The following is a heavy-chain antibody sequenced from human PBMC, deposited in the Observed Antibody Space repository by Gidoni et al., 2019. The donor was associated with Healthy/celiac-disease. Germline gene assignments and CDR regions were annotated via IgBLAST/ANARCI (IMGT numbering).Heavy chain of an antibody. D-gene: IGHD3-22*01. CDR1: GFTFSSYW. CDR3: ASDPRHYDSSGGDY. Sequence: EVQLVESGGGLVQPGGSLRLACAASGFTFSSYWMHWVRQAPGKVLVWVSRINSDGSSTSYADSVKGRFTISRDNAKNTLYLKMNSLRAEDTAVYYCASDPRHYDSSGGDYWGQGTLVTVSS. J-gene: IGHJ4*02. V-gene: IGHV3-74*01. CDR2: INSDGSST.